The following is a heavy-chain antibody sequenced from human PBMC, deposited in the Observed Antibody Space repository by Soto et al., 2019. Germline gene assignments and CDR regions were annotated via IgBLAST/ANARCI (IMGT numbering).Heavy chain of an antibody. Sequence: EVQLVESGGGLVQPGGSLRLSCVGSEFTFSNYEMNWVRQAPGKGLEWVSYISYTGSTIYYEDSVRGRFTSSSDNSKNSLYLQMNSLRAEDTAVYYCARGLRNYYDRSGLHYWGQGTLVTVSS. CDR3: ARGLRNYYDRSGLHY. CDR1: EFTFSNYE. CDR2: ISYTGSTI. J-gene: IGHJ4*02. V-gene: IGHV3-48*03. D-gene: IGHD3-22*01.